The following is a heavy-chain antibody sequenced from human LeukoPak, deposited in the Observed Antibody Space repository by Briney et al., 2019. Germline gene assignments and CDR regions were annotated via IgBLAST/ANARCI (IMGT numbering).Heavy chain of an antibody. Sequence: GGSLRLSCAASGFTVSSNYMSWVRQAPGKGLEWVSVIYSGGSTYYADSVKGRFTISRDNSKNTLYLQMNSLRAEDTAVYYCARAPGWRVRNVWGKGTTVTVSS. J-gene: IGHJ6*04. CDR2: IYSGGST. CDR3: ARAPGWRVRNV. CDR1: GFTVSSNY. V-gene: IGHV3-53*01. D-gene: IGHD2-15*01.